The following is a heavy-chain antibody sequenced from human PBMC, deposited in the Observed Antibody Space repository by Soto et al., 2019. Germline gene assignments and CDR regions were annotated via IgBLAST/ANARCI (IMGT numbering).Heavy chain of an antibody. J-gene: IGHJ5*02. Sequence: PSETLSLTCAVSGGSITSGNSYSWAWIRQPPGKGLEWIGYIYYSGSTNYNPSLKSRVTISVDTSKNQFSLKLSSVTAADTAVYYCAREAQLLNWFDPWGQGTLVTVSS. CDR1: GGSITSGNSYS. CDR2: IYYSGST. CDR3: AREAQLLNWFDP. D-gene: IGHD1-1*01. V-gene: IGHV4-61*01.